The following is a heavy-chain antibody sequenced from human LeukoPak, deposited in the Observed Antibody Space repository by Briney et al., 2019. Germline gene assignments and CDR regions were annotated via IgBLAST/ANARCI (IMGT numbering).Heavy chain of an antibody. V-gene: IGHV4-34*08. CDR1: GFNFGNYG. D-gene: IGHD3-10*01. J-gene: IGHJ4*02. Sequence: GSLRLSCAASGFNFGNYGMNWVRQAPGKGLEWIGEINHSGSTNYNPSLKSRVTISVDTSKNQFSLKLSSVTAADTAVYYCATSHFSGSRRKVIDYWGQGTLVTVSS. CDR2: INHSGST. CDR3: ATSHFSGSRRKVIDY.